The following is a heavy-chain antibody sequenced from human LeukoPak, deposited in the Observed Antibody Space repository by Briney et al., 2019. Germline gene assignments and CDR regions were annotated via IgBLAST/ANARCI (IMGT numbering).Heavy chain of an antibody. V-gene: IGHV3-48*03. Sequence: PGGSLRLSCAASGFTFSSYEMNWVRQAPGKGLEWVSFITSSGNTMYYADSVKGRFTISRDNSKNSLYLQMNSLRTEDTALYYCAKVLGYYDSSGYYQEGGFDYWGQGTLVTVSS. J-gene: IGHJ4*02. CDR1: GFTFSSYE. CDR3: AKVLGYYDSSGYYQEGGFDY. CDR2: ITSSGNTM. D-gene: IGHD3-22*01.